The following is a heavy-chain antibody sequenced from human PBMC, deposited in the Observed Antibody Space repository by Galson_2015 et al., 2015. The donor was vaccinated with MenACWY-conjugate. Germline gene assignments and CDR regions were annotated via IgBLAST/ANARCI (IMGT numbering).Heavy chain of an antibody. J-gene: IGHJ3*02. CDR1: GGTFSSYT. V-gene: IGHV1-69*02. CDR3: ARVNIVVVTATDAFDI. D-gene: IGHD2-21*02. Sequence: SVKVSCKASGGTFSSYTISWVRQAPGQGLEWMGRIIPILGIANYAQKFQGRVTITADKSTSTAYMELSSLRSEDTAVYYCARVNIVVVTATDAFDIWGQGTMVTVSS. CDR2: IIPILGIA.